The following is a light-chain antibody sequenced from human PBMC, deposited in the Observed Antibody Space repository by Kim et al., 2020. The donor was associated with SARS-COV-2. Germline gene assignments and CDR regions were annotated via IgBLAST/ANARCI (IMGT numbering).Light chain of an antibody. V-gene: IGKV3-20*01. CDR2: DAS. CDR1: QSVGRNY. CDR3: HQYANSPRT. J-gene: IGKJ1*01. Sequence: SPGEGATLSCRASQSVGRNYLAWYQQKPGRAPRLLFYDASTRATDIPDRFSGSGSGTDFTLTISRLEPEDFAVYYCHQYANSPRTFGQGTKVDIK.